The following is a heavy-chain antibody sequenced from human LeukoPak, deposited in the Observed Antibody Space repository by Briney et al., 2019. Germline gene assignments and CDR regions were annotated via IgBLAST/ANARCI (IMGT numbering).Heavy chain of an antibody. Sequence: SETLPLTCTVSGGSISSYYWSWIRQPQGKGLEWIGYTYYSGSTNYNPSLKSRVTISVDTSKNQFSLKLSSVTAADTAVYYCARVKGSSGYYHLNYYYYMDVWGKGTTVTVSS. CDR2: TYYSGST. D-gene: IGHD3-22*01. J-gene: IGHJ6*03. CDR3: ARVKGSSGYYHLNYYYYMDV. V-gene: IGHV4-59*01. CDR1: GGSISSYY.